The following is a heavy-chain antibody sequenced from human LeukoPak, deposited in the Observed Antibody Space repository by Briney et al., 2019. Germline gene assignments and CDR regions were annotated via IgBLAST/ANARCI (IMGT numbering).Heavy chain of an antibody. CDR3: AQSYDSGGYPLGDS. CDR1: GFSGPSSA. V-gene: IGHV3-23*01. Sequence: GGSLRLSCTASGFSGPSSAMAWVRQAPGKGLEWVSHIGADASNKYYADSVKGRFTISRDYSRKTVYLQMNSLRAEDTAVYYCAQSYDSGGYPLGDSWGQGTLVTVSS. CDR2: IGADASNK. J-gene: IGHJ4*02. D-gene: IGHD3-22*01.